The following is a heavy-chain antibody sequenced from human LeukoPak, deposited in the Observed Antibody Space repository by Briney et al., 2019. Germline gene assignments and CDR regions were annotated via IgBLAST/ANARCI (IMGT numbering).Heavy chain of an antibody. D-gene: IGHD6-13*01. J-gene: IGHJ3*02. CDR3: ARGGVGGIAAAGATDAFDI. CDR1: GYTFTSYY. Sequence: ASVKVSCKASGYTFTSYYMHWVRQAPGQGLEWMGIINPSGGSTSYAQKFQGRVTMTRDTSTSTVYMELRSLRSDDTAVYYCARGGVGGIAAAGATDAFDIWGQGTMVTVSS. CDR2: INPSGGST. V-gene: IGHV1-46*01.